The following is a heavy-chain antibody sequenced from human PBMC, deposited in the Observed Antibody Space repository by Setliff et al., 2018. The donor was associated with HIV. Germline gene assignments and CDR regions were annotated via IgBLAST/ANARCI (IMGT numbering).Heavy chain of an antibody. V-gene: IGHV3-48*01. D-gene: IGHD6-19*01. Sequence: GGSLRLSCAASGFTLRSYWLSWVRQAPGKGLEWLSDISSSATSIYYADSVKGRFTISRDNSKNTLYRQMNSLRAEDTAVYYCAKDESAGQWLVHWGQG. CDR1: GFTLRSYW. J-gene: IGHJ1*01. CDR3: AKDESAGQWLVH. CDR2: ISSSATSI.